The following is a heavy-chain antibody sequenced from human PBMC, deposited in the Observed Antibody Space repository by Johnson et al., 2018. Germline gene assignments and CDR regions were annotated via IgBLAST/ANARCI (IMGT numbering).Heavy chain of an antibody. J-gene: IGHJ4*02. CDR3: AKDLTGSYYPHYFDY. CDR2: ISYYGTSK. D-gene: IGHD1-26*01. Sequence: VQSGRSLRLSCEASGFTFSSYGMHWVRQAPGKGLEWVALISYYGTSKYYADSVKGRFTISRDNSKNTLYLQLNSLRTEDTAVYYCAKDLTGSYYPHYFDYWGQGTLVTVSS. CDR1: GFTFSSYG. V-gene: IGHV3-30*18.